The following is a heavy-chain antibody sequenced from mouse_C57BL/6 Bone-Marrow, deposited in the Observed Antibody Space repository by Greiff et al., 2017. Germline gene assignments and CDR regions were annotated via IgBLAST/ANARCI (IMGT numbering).Heavy chain of an antibody. CDR2: ISDGGSYT. CDR3: ARVRYWYFDV. Sequence: EVMLVASGGGLVKPGGSLKLSCAASGFTFSSYAMSWVRQTPEKRLEWVATISDGGSYTYYPDNVKGRFTISRDNAKNNLYLQMSHLKSEDTAMYYCARVRYWYFDVWGTGTTVTVSS. CDR1: GFTFSSYA. J-gene: IGHJ1*03. V-gene: IGHV5-4*03.